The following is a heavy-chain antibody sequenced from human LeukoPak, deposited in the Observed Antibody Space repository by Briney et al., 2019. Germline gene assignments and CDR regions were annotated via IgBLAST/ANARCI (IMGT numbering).Heavy chain of an antibody. D-gene: IGHD4-11*01. CDR1: GYTFTSYG. Sequence: ASVKVSCKASGYTFTSYGISWVRQAPGQGLEWMGWISAYNGNTNYAQKLQGRVTMTTDTSTGTAYMELRSLRSDDTAVYYCARVGGTTQTTTGWFDPWGQGTLVTVSS. CDR2: ISAYNGNT. V-gene: IGHV1-18*01. J-gene: IGHJ5*02. CDR3: ARVGGTTQTTTGWFDP.